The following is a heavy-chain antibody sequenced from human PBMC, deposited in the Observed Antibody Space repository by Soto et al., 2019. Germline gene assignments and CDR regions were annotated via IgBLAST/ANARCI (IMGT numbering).Heavy chain of an antibody. V-gene: IGHV2-70*04. CDR2: IDWDDDK. J-gene: IGHJ4*01. Sequence: SGPTLVTRTQTLALTCTFSGFSLSTSGMRVSWIRQPPGKALECLARIDWDDDKFYSTSLKTRLTISKDTSKNQVVLTMTNMDPVETATYDCARLRSGGADDWGQETRVDVS. D-gene: IGHD5-12*01. CDR1: GFSLSTSGMR. CDR3: ARLRSGGADD.